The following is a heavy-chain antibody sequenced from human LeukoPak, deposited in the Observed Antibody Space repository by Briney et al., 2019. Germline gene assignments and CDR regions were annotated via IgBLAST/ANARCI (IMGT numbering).Heavy chain of an antibody. CDR2: IYYSGST. CDR3: ARDQPGGQDFWSGYYKGYYFDY. Sequence: SETLSLTCTVSGGSISSSSYYWGWIRQPPGKGLEWIGSIYYSGSTCYNPSLKSRVTISVDTSKNQFSLKLSSVTAADTAVYYCARDQPGGQDFWSGYYKGYYFDYWGQGTLVTVSS. CDR1: GGSISSSSYY. V-gene: IGHV4-39*07. J-gene: IGHJ4*02. D-gene: IGHD3-3*01.